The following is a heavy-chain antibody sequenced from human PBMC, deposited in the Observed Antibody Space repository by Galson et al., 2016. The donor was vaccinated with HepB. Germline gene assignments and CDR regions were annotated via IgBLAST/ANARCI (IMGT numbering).Heavy chain of an antibody. Sequence: QSGAEVKKPGESLKISCKGSGYSFTSYWIGWVRQMPGKGLEWMGIIYPGDSDTRYSPSFQGQVTISADKSISTAYLQWSSLKASDTAMYYCARTRYCSSTTCPTPHLPFDYWGQGTLVTVSS. J-gene: IGHJ4*02. CDR3: ARTRYCSSTTCPTPHLPFDY. V-gene: IGHV5-51*01. CDR2: IYPGDSDT. CDR1: GYSFTSYW. D-gene: IGHD2-2*01.